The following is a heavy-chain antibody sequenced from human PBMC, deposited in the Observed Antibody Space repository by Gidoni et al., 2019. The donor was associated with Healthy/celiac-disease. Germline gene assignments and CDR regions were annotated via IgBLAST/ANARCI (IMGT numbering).Heavy chain of an antibody. J-gene: IGHJ4*02. CDR1: GGSISSSSYY. D-gene: IGHD6-13*01. V-gene: IGHV4-39*01. Sequence: QLQLQESGPGLVKPSETLSLTCTVSGGSISSSSYYWGWNRQPPGKGLEWIGSIYYSGSTYYNPSLKSRVTISVDTSKNQFSLKLSSVTAADTAVYYCARQTRSSSSASRVLDYWGQGTLVTVSS. CDR3: ARQTRSSSSASRVLDY. CDR2: IYYSGST.